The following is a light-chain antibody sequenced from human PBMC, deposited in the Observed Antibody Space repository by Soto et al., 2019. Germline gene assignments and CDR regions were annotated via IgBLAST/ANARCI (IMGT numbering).Light chain of an antibody. CDR2: WAS. J-gene: IGKJ2*01. Sequence: DIVMTQSQDSLAVSLGERATINCKSSQSVLYSSNNKNYLAWYQQKPGQPPKLLIYWASTRESGVPDRFSGSGSWTDFTLTIRSLQAEDVAVYYCQQYYSPPHTFGQGTKLEIK. CDR1: QSVLYSSNNKNY. CDR3: QQYYSPPHT. V-gene: IGKV4-1*01.